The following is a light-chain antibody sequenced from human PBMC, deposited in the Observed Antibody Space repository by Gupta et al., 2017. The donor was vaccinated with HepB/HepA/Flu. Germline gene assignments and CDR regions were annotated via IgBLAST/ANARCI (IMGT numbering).Light chain of an antibody. V-gene: IGKV1-33*01. CDR3: QQYHNLWT. CDR1: QDISNY. CDR2: DAF. Sequence: DIQMTQSPSSLSASVGDRITITCQASQDISNYLNWYQQKLGKAPKLLIYDAFNWETGVPSRFSGSGSGTDFTFTISSLQPEDIATYYCQQYHNLWTFGQGTKVEIK. J-gene: IGKJ1*01.